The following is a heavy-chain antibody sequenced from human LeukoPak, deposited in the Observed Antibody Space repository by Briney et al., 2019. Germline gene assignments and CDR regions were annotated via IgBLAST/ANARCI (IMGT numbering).Heavy chain of an antibody. J-gene: IGHJ5*02. CDR1: GGSISSGGYY. CDR2: IYYSGST. D-gene: IGHD5-12*01. CDR3: ARGEEYTGDDVSWFDP. Sequence: SQTLSLTCTVSGGSISSGGYYWNWIRQYPGKGLEWIGYIYYSGSTYYNPSLKSRVTISVDTSKNQFSLKLSSVTAADTAVYYCARGEEYTGDDVSWFDPWGQGTLVTVSS. V-gene: IGHV4-31*03.